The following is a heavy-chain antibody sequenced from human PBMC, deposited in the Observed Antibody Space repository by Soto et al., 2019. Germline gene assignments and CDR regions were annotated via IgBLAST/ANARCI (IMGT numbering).Heavy chain of an antibody. J-gene: IGHJ6*02. CDR2: IYYSGST. Sequence: SETLSLTCTVSGGSISSGDYYWSWIRQPPGKGLEWIGYIYYSGSTYYNPSPKSRVTISVDTSKNQFSLKLSSVTAADTAVYYCARGGTVTSHYYYYYGMDVWGQGTTVTVSS. V-gene: IGHV4-30-4*01. CDR3: ARGGTVTSHYYYYYGMDV. CDR1: GGSISSGDYY. D-gene: IGHD4-17*01.